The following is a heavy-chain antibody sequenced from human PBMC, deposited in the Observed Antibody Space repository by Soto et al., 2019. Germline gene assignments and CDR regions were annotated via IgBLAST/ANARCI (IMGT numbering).Heavy chain of an antibody. J-gene: IGHJ5*02. Sequence: GGSLRLSCAASGFTFNNYGMSWVRQAPGKGLEWVSVISGSGGAAFYADSVKGRFTISRDNSKNTLSLQMNSLTAEDTAIYYCAKGPTSVTTRWFDPWGQGTLVTVSS. D-gene: IGHD2-21*02. CDR1: GFTFNNYG. CDR3: AKGPTSVTTRWFDP. CDR2: ISGSGGAA. V-gene: IGHV3-23*01.